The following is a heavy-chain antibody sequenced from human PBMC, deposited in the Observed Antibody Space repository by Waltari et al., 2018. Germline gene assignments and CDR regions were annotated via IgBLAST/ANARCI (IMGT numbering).Heavy chain of an antibody. CDR2: INHSGST. V-gene: IGHV4-34*01. D-gene: IGHD6-6*01. J-gene: IGHJ6*02. CDR1: GGSFSGYY. CDR3: ARDISIAARRGGYYYYGMDV. Sequence: QVQLQQWGAGLLKPSETLSLTCAVYGGSFSGYYWSWIRQPPGKGLEWIGEINHSGSTNYNPSLKSRVTISVDTSKNQFSLKLSSVTAADTAVYYCARDISIAARRGGYYYYGMDVWGQGTTVTVSS.